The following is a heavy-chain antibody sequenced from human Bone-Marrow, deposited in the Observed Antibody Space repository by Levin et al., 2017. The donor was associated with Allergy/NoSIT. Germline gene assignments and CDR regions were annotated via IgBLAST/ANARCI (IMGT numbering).Heavy chain of an antibody. V-gene: IGHV4-34*01. Sequence: RPSETLSLTCAVYGGSFSGYYWSWIRQPPGKGLEWIGEINHSGSTNYNPSLKSRVTISVDTSKNQFSLKLSSVTAADTAVYYCARPAGYCSSTSGYREGWFDPWGQGTLVTVSS. D-gene: IGHD2-2*01. CDR3: ARPAGYCSSTSGYREGWFDP. CDR2: INHSGST. J-gene: IGHJ5*02. CDR1: GGSFSGYY.